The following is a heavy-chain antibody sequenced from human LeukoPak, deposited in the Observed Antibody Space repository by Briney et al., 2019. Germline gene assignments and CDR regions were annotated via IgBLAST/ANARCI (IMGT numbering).Heavy chain of an antibody. V-gene: IGHV4-34*01. J-gene: IGHJ4*02. CDR3: ARGPRWLRTFDY. CDR1: GSFSGYY. CDR2: ISHSGIT. D-gene: IGHD5-12*01. Sequence: SETLSLTCAGGSFSGYYWSWIRQPPGKGLEWIGEISHSGITNYNPSLKSRVTISVDTSKNQFSLKLRSVTAADTAVYYCARGPRWLRTFDYWGQGTLVTVSS.